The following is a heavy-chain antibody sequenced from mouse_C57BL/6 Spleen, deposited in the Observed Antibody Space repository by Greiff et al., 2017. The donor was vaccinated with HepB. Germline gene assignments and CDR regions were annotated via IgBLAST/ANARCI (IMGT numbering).Heavy chain of an antibody. Sequence: VQLKESGPELVKPGASVKISCKASGYAFSSSWMNWVKQRPGKGLEWIGRIYPGDGDTNYNGKFKGKATLTADKSSSTAYMQLSSLTSEDSAVYFCARTLYYLDYWGQGTTLTVSS. CDR3: ARTLYYLDY. CDR1: GYAFSSSW. V-gene: IGHV1-82*01. D-gene: IGHD2-1*01. CDR2: IYPGDGDT. J-gene: IGHJ2*01.